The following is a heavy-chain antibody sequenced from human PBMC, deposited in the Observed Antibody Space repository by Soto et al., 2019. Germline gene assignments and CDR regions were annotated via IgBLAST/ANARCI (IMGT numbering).Heavy chain of an antibody. D-gene: IGHD6-13*01. CDR3: ARGFSRVAAAAYYYYYGMDV. CDR1: GGSISSGGYS. V-gene: IGHV4-30-2*01. CDR2: IYHSGST. J-gene: IGHJ6*02. Sequence: SETLSLTCAVSGGSISSGGYSWSWIRQPPGKGLEWIGYIYHSGSTYYNPSLKSRVTISVDRSKNQFSLKLSSVTAADTAVYYCARGFSRVAAAAYYYYYGMDVWGQGTTVTVSS.